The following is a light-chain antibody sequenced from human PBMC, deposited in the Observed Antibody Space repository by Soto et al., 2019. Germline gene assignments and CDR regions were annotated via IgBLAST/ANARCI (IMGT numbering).Light chain of an antibody. V-gene: IGKV3-20*01. CDR2: GAS. Sequence: EIVLTQSPGTLSLSPGERATLSCRASQSVSSSYLAWYQQQPGQAPRLLIYGASSRATGIPDRFSGRGSGTDFTLTISRLEPEDFAVYYCQQYGTSLLTFGGGTKVEIK. J-gene: IGKJ4*01. CDR3: QQYGTSLLT. CDR1: QSVSSSY.